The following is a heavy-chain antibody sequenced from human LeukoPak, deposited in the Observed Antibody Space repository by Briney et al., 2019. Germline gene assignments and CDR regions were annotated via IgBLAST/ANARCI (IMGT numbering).Heavy chain of an antibody. D-gene: IGHD3-10*01. V-gene: IGHV1-18*01. J-gene: IGHJ4*02. CDR3: ARGGYYGSGSFPDY. CDR1: GYGFSSFG. CDR2: ISAYNGDT. Sequence: GASVKVSCKASGYGFSSFGINWMRQAPGQGLEWMGWISAYNGDTNYAQNLQGRVTMTTDTSTSTAYMDLRSLRSDDTAVYYCARGGYYGSGSFPDYWGQGTLVTVSS.